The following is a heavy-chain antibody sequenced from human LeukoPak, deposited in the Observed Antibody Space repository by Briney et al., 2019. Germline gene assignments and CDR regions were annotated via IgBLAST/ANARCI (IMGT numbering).Heavy chain of an antibody. CDR3: ARVPGRGGSYYFYYYYYMDV. D-gene: IGHD1-26*01. V-gene: IGHV4-4*07. CDR1: GGSISSYY. J-gene: IGHJ6*03. CDR2: IYTSGST. Sequence: SETLSLTCTVSGGSISSYYWSWIRQPAGKGLEWIGRIYTSGSTNYNPSLKSRVTMSVDTSKNQFSLKLSSVTAADTAVYYCARVPGRGGSYYFYYYYYMDVWGKGTTVTVSS.